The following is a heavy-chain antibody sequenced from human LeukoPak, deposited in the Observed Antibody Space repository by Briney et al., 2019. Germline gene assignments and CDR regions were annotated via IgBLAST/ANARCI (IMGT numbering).Heavy chain of an antibody. Sequence: GESLKISCKGSGYSFTDYWIAWVRQMPGKGLEWMGIIYPGDSDTRYSPSFQGQVTFSADKSINTAHLQWDSLRASDTAIYYCARQCCRGASPGFDPWGQGTLVTVSS. CDR1: GYSFTDYW. J-gene: IGHJ5*02. CDR2: IYPGDSDT. V-gene: IGHV5-51*01. CDR3: ARQCCRGASPGFDP. D-gene: IGHD3-10*01.